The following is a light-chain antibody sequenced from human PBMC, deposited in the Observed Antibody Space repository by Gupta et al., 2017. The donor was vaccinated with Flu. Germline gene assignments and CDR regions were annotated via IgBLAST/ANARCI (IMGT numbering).Light chain of an antibody. CDR3: QQGHSIPRT. V-gene: IGKV1-39*01. CDR2: SAF. CDR1: QDIRKH. Sequence: PSSLSASVGDRVTISCRASQDIRKHLNWYQQKVGEPPKLLIYSAFILQSGVPSRFTGSGSGTDFTLTISSLQPDDFATYYCQQGHSIPRTFGQGTKVEIK. J-gene: IGKJ1*01.